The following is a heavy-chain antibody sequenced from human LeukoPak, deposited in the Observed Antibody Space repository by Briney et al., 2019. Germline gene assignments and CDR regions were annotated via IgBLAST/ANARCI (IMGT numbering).Heavy chain of an antibody. CDR1: GFTFSTYG. CDR2: IWSDGSNK. Sequence: PGGSLRLSCAASGFTFSTYGMHWVRQAPGKGLEWAAAIWSDGSNKNYVDSVKGRFTISRDNAKNTLYLQMNSLRAEDTAVYYCTREKDYYDSSGYYRDAFDIWGQGTKVTASS. D-gene: IGHD3-22*01. CDR3: TREKDYYDSSGYYRDAFDI. J-gene: IGHJ3*02. V-gene: IGHV3-33*01.